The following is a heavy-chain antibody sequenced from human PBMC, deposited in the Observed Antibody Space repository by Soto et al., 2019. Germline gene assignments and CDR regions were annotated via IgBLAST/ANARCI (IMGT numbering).Heavy chain of an antibody. Sequence: ASVKVSCKASGYTFTSYGISWVRQAPGQGLEWMGWISAYNGNTNYAQKLQGRVTMTTDTSTSTAYMELRSLRSDDTAVYYCARVSMVRGVLDWFDPWGQGTLVTSPQ. CDR1: GYTFTSYG. J-gene: IGHJ5*02. CDR3: ARVSMVRGVLDWFDP. V-gene: IGHV1-18*01. CDR2: ISAYNGNT. D-gene: IGHD3-10*01.